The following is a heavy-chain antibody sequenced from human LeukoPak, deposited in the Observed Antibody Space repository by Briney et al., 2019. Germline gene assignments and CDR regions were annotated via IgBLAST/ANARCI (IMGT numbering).Heavy chain of an antibody. Sequence: GGSLRLSCAASGFTFDDYAMHWVRQAPGKGLEWVSGISWNSGSIAYADSLKGRFTISRDNTKNSLYLQMSSLRAEDTALYYCAKGVRITTVRGAFDIWGRGTMVTVSS. V-gene: IGHV3-9*01. D-gene: IGHD3-10*01. CDR2: ISWNSGSI. CDR1: GFTFDDYA. CDR3: AKGVRITTVRGAFDI. J-gene: IGHJ3*02.